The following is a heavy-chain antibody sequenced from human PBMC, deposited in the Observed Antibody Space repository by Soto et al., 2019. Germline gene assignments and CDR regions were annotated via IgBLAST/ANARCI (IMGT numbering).Heavy chain of an antibody. CDR1: GFTFSSYG. CDR2: ISSGATNI. Sequence: EVQLVESGGGLVKPGGSLSLSCAISGFTFSSYGMNWVRQAPGKGLEWVASISSGATNIFYADSVKGRFNISRDNAKQALSLQMDSLRAEDTAIYYCARAGLSGSASQFWGQGTLVTVSS. J-gene: IGHJ4*02. CDR3: ARAGLSGSASQF. V-gene: IGHV3-21*02. D-gene: IGHD5-12*01.